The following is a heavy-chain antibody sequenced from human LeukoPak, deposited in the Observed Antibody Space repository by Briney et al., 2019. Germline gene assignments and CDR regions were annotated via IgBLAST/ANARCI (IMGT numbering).Heavy chain of an antibody. CDR2: IIPILGIA. CDR3: AGRDGYNSIDY. CDR1: GGTFSSYA. D-gene: IGHD5-24*01. Sequence: ASVKVSCKASGGTFSSYAISWVRQAPGQGLEGMGRIIPILGIANYAQKFQGRVTITADKSTSTAYMELSSLRSEDTAVYYCAGRDGYNSIDYWGQGTLVTVSS. V-gene: IGHV1-69*04. J-gene: IGHJ4*02.